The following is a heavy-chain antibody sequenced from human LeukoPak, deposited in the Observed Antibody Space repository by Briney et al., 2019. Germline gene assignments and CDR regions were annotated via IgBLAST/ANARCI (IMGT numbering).Heavy chain of an antibody. CDR1: GDSVSNNGAS. J-gene: IGHJ5*02. D-gene: IGHD6-19*01. CDR3: ARGGAGWYVSVFDP. V-gene: IGHV6-1*01. Sequence: SQTLSLTCAISGDSVSNNGASWNWTRQSPSRGLEWPGRTYYRTRWYFDYAVSVRSRATINPDTSKNQFSLQLDSVTPEDTAVYYCARGGAGWYVSVFDPWGQGTLVTVSS. CDR2: TYYRTRWYF.